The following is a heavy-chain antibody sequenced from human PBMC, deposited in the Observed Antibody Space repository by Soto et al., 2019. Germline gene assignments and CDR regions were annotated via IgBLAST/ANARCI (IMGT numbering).Heavy chain of an antibody. V-gene: IGHV3-23*01. J-gene: IGHJ4*02. Sequence: GGSLRLSCAASGFTFSSYAMSWVRQAPGKGLEWVSPISGSGGSTYYADSVKDRFTITRDNSKNTLYLQMNSLRAEDTAVYYCAKTRDGYNYEQYFDYWGQGTLVTVSS. CDR3: AKTRDGYNYEQYFDY. CDR2: ISGSGGST. CDR1: GFTFSSYA. D-gene: IGHD5-12*01.